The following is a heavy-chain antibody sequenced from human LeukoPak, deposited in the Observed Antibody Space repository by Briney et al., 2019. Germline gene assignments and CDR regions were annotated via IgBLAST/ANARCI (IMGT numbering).Heavy chain of an antibody. V-gene: IGHV1-18*01. CDR3: ARAHYYDSSGYYYDPYYYYYYGMDV. Sequence: ASVKVSCKASGYTFASYGISWVRQAPGRGLEWMGWISAYNGNTNYAQKLQGRVTMTTDTSTSTAYMELRSLRSDDTAVYYCARAHYYDSSGYYYDPYYYYYYGMDVWGQGTTVTVSS. CDR2: ISAYNGNT. J-gene: IGHJ6*02. D-gene: IGHD3-22*01. CDR1: GYTFASYG.